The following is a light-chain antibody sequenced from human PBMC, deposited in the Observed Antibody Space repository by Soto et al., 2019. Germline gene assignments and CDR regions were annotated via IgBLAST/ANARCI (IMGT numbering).Light chain of an antibody. CDR2: GAS. CDR3: QQYDSSPVT. Sequence: EIVLTQSPGTLSLSPGERATLSCRASQSVSSSFIAWYQQKPGQAPRLLIYGASSRATGIPDRFSGSGSGTDFTLTTSRLEPEDFAVYYCQQYDSSPVTFGGGTKVEIK. CDR1: QSVSSSF. J-gene: IGKJ4*01. V-gene: IGKV3-20*01.